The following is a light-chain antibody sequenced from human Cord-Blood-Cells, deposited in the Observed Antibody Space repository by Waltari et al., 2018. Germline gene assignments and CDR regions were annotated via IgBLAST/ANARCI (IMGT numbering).Light chain of an antibody. V-gene: IGLV2-14*01. CDR2: DVS. Sequence: QSALTQPASVSGSPGQSITISCTGTSSDVGGYNYASWYQQPPGKPPNILIYDVSNRPSGVSNRFSGSKSGNTASLTISGLQAEDEADYDCSSYTSSSTLYVFGTGTKVTVL. CDR3: SSYTSSSTLYV. CDR1: SSDVGGYNY. J-gene: IGLJ1*01.